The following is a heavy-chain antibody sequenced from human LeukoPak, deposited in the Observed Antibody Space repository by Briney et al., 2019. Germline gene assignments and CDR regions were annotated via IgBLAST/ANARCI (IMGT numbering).Heavy chain of an antibody. D-gene: IGHD2-2*01. CDR3: ASRELYCSSTTCSAP. V-gene: IGHV3-21*01. Sequence: PGGSLSLSCAASGFTFSSYSMNWVRQAPGKGLEWVSSISTSSSYIYYADSVKGRFTISRDNAKNSLYLQMNSLRAEDTAVYYCASRELYCSSTTCSAPWGQGTLVTVSS. CDR1: GFTFSSYS. J-gene: IGHJ5*02. CDR2: ISTSSSYI.